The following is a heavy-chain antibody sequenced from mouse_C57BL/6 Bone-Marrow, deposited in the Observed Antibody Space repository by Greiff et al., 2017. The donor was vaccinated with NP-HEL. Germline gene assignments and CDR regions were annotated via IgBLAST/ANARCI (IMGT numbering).Heavy chain of an antibody. D-gene: IGHD2-1*01. Sequence: DVHLVESGGDLVKPGGSLKLSCAASGFTFSSYGMSWVRQTPDKRLEWVATISSGGSYTYYPDSVKGRFTISRDNAKNTLYLQMSSLKSEDTAMYYCARPNLLPCAMDYWGQGTSVTVSS. CDR1: GFTFSSYG. J-gene: IGHJ4*01. CDR3: ARPNLLPCAMDY. CDR2: ISSGGSYT. V-gene: IGHV5-6*01.